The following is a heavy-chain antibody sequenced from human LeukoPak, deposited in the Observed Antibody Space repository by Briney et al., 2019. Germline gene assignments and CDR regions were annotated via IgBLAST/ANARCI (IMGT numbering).Heavy chain of an antibody. CDR2: ISGSVLST. J-gene: IGHJ4*02. CDR1: GFTFSSYA. V-gene: IGHV3-23*01. CDR3: PRGNFDWLLSPNY. Sequence: GGSLRLSCTASGFTFSSYAMSWVRQAPGQGLEWVSGISGSVLSTYYADSAKGRFTISRDNSKNTLFLQMNSLRAEDTAVYYCPRGNFDWLLSPNYLGQGTLVTVSS. D-gene: IGHD3-9*01.